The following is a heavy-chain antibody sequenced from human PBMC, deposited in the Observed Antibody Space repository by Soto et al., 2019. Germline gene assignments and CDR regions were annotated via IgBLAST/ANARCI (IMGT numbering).Heavy chain of an antibody. CDR2: INSDESNR. D-gene: IGHD6-13*01. J-gene: IGHJ5*02. CDR1: GVDYSSHC. V-gene: IGHV3-74*01. CDR3: ARGPSGQLGNWFDP. Sequence: LRFACRGLGVDYSSHCMTWRRQDQGKGLVWVSRINSDESNRNYADSVKGRFTISRDNAKNTLYLQMNSLRAEDTAVYYCARGPSGQLGNWFDPWGQGTLVTVSS.